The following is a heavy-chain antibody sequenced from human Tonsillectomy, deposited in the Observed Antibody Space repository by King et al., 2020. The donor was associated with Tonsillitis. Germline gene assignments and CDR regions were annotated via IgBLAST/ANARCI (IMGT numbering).Heavy chain of an antibody. V-gene: IGHV4-39*01. D-gene: IGHD1-26*01. Sequence: LQLQESGPGLVKPSETLSLTCTVSGGSISSSSYYWGWIRQPPGKGLEWIGSIYYSGSTYYNPSLKGRVTISVDTSKNQFSLNLSSVTAADTAVYYCARHPHIVGATPVDYWGQGTLVTVSS. CDR3: ARHPHIVGATPVDY. CDR2: IYYSGST. J-gene: IGHJ4*02. CDR1: GGSISSSSYY.